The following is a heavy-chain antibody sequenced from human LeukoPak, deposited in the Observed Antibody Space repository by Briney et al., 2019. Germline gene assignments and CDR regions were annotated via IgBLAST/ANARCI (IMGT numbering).Heavy chain of an antibody. CDR2: IRSKAYGGTT. CDR3: TRGPRAMGGDYFDY. D-gene: IGHD5-18*01. Sequence: KPGGSLRLSCTASGFTFGDYAMSWFRQAPGKGLEWVGFIRSKAYGGTTEYAASVKGRFTISRDDSKSIAYLQMNSLKTEDTAVYYCTRGPRAMGGDYFDYWGQGTLVTVSS. V-gene: IGHV3-49*05. J-gene: IGHJ4*02. CDR1: GFTFGDYA.